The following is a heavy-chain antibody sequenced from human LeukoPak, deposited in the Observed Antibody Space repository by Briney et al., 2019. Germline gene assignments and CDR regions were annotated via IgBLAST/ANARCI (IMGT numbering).Heavy chain of an antibody. Sequence: PSETLSLTCTVSGGSISSYYWSWIRQPPGKGLEWIGYIYYSGSTNYNPSLKSRVTISVDTSKNQFSLKLSSVTAADTAVYYCARAIVGANGGYYMDVWGKGTTVTVSS. CDR2: IYYSGST. D-gene: IGHD1-26*01. V-gene: IGHV4-59*12. CDR1: GGSISSYY. CDR3: ARAIVGANGGYYMDV. J-gene: IGHJ6*03.